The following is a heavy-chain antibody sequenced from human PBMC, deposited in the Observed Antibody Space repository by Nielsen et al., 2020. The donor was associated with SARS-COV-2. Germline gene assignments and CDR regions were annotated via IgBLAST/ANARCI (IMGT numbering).Heavy chain of an antibody. Sequence: VRQAPGKGLEWVSYISNSGTTIYYADSVKGRFTISRDNAKNSLYLQMNSLRAEDTAVYYCARGRIMDCSGGSCYSSPLGYWGQGTLVTVSS. CDR2: ISNSGTTI. D-gene: IGHD2-15*01. J-gene: IGHJ4*02. CDR3: ARGRIMDCSGGSCYSSPLGY. V-gene: IGHV3-48*03.